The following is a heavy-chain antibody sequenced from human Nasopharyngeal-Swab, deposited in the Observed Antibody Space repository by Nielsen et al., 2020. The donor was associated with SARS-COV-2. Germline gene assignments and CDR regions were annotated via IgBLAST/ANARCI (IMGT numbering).Heavy chain of an antibody. CDR2: IVVGSGNT. CDR3: ARGPAYYDFWSGYYSWFDP. CDR1: GFTFTSSA. Sequence: SVKVSCKASGFTFTSSAVQWVRQARGQRLEWIGWIVVGSGNTNYAQKFQERVTITRDMSTSTAYMELSSLRSEDTAVYYCARGPAYYDFWSGYYSWFDPWGQGTLVTVSS. D-gene: IGHD3-3*01. J-gene: IGHJ5*02. V-gene: IGHV1-58*01.